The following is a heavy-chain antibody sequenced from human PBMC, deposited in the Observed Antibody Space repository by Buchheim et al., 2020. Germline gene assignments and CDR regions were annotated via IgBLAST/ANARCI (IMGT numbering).Heavy chain of an antibody. CDR1: GFTFSNYW. V-gene: IGHV3-7*04. CDR2: IKLDGSEK. Sequence: DVQLVESGGGLVQPGGSLRLSCAASGFTFSNYWMNWIRQAPGKGLEWVANIKLDGSEKYYVDSVRGRVTISRDNAKNSLYMQMNSLRAEDTAVYYCSRDSLSGDDYWGQGTL. J-gene: IGHJ4*02. D-gene: IGHD3-10*01. CDR3: SRDSLSGDDY.